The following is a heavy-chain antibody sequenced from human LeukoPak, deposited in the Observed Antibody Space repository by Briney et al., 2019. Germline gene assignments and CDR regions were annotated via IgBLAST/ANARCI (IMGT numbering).Heavy chain of an antibody. V-gene: IGHV4-59*01. CDR2: IYYSGST. J-gene: IGHJ6*02. Sequence: SETLSLTCTVSGGSISSYYWSWIRQPPGKGLEWIGYIYYSGSTNYNPSLKSRVTISVDTSKNQFSLKLSSVTAADTAVYYCARETVTYHGDYEKVGYYYGMDVWGQGTTVTVSS. CDR1: GGSISSYY. D-gene: IGHD2-21*02. CDR3: ARETVTYHGDYEKVGYYYGMDV.